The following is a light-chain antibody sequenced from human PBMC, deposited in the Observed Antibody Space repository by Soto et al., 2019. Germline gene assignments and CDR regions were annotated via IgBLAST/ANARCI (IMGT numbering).Light chain of an antibody. CDR1: SSDIGGSKY. V-gene: IGLV2-14*03. Sequence: QSALTQPASLSGSPGQSITISCTGTSSDIGGSKYVSWYQQHPGKAPKLMIYDVTYRPSGVSDRFSGSKSGNTASLTVSGLQAEDEADYYCSSYTSSGTLYVFGTGTKVTVL. CDR3: SSYTSSGTLYV. CDR2: DVT. J-gene: IGLJ1*01.